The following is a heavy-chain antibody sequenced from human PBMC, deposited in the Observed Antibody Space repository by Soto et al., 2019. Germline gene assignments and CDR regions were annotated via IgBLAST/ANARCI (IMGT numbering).Heavy chain of an antibody. CDR2: IIPIFGTA. J-gene: IGHJ5*02. D-gene: IGHD3-10*01. CDR3: ARATMVRGVIIYNWFDP. CDR1: GGTFSSYA. Sequence: SVKVSCKASGGTFSSYAISWARQAPGQGLEWMGGIIPIFGTANYAQKFQGRVTITADKSTSTAYMELSSLRSEDTAVYYCARATMVRGVIIYNWFDPWGQGTLVTVSS. V-gene: IGHV1-69*06.